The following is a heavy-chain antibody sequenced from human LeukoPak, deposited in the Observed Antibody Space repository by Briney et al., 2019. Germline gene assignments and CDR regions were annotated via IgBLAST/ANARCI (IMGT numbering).Heavy chain of an antibody. J-gene: IGHJ4*02. D-gene: IGHD3-10*01. V-gene: IGHV4-39*07. CDR3: ATYPFRGDTHYFDY. CDR1: GDSISLSFYY. Sequence: SETPSLTCSVSGDSISLSFYYWGWIRQPPGKALEWIGSVYYSGTTSYNPSLKSRFTISVDMSKNHFSLRLRSVTAADTAVYYCATYPFRGDTHYFDYWGQGILVTVSS. CDR2: VYYSGTT.